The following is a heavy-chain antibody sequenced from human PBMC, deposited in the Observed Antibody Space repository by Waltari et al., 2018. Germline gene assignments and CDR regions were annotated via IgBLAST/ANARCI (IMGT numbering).Heavy chain of an antibody. J-gene: IGHJ6*02. CDR3: ARVRRARPYYYYGMDV. V-gene: IGHV4-34*01. Sequence: QVQLQQWGAGLLKPSETLSLTCAVYGGSFSGSYWIWIRQPPGKGLEWMGEINHSGSTNYNPSLKSRVTISVDTSKNQFSLKLSSVTAADTAVYYCARVRRARPYYYYGMDVWGQGTTVTVSS. CDR2: INHSGST. CDR1: GGSFSGSY. D-gene: IGHD6-6*01.